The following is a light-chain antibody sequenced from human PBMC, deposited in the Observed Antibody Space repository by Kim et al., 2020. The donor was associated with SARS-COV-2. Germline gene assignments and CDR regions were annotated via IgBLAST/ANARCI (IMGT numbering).Light chain of an antibody. Sequence: EIVLTQSPATLSLSPGERATLSCRASQSVSSYLAWYQQKPGQAPRLLIYDASNRATGIPARFSGSGSGTDFTLTISSLEPEDFAVYYCHQRSIWPPYTFGQGTKLEI. V-gene: IGKV3-11*01. CDR3: HQRSIWPPYT. CDR2: DAS. J-gene: IGKJ2*01. CDR1: QSVSSY.